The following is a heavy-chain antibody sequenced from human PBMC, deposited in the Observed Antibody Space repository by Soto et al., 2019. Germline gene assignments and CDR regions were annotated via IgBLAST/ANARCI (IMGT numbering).Heavy chain of an antibody. CDR2: IYYSGST. J-gene: IGHJ6*02. V-gene: IGHV4-39*01. CDR1: GGSISSSSYY. D-gene: IGHD3-10*01. Sequence: SETLSLTCTVSGGSISSSSYYWGWIRQPPGKGLEWIGSIYYSGSTYYNPSLKSRVTISVDTSKNQFSLKLSSVTAADTAVYYCARLLGYIGMVRGVPYYYYYGMDVWGQGTTVT. CDR3: ARLLGYIGMVRGVPYYYYYGMDV.